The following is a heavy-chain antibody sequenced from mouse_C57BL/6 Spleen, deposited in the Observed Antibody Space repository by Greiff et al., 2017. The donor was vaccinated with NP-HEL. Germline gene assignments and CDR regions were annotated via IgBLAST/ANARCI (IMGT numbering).Heavy chain of an antibody. CDR1: GYTFTTYP. CDR3: ARAYYSNWAYFDY. Sequence: VKLMESGAELVKPGASVKMSCKASGYTFTTYPIEWMKQNHGKSLEWIGNFHPYNDDTKYNEKFKGKATLTVEKSSSTVYLELSRLTSDDSAVYYCARAYYSNWAYFDYWGQGTTLTVSS. CDR2: FHPYNDDT. D-gene: IGHD2-5*01. J-gene: IGHJ2*01. V-gene: IGHV1-47*01.